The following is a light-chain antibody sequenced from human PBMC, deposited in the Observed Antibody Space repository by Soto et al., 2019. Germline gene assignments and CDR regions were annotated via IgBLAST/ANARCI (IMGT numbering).Light chain of an antibody. CDR1: QSVSSSY. CDR3: QQYGSSPHT. V-gene: IGKV3-20*01. J-gene: IGKJ2*01. Sequence: EIVLTQSPGTLSLSPGERATLSCRASQSVSSSYLAWYQHKPGQAPRLLIYGASSRATGIPDRFSGSGSGKDFTLTSSRLEPEDFAVYYCQQYGSSPHTFGQGTKLEIK. CDR2: GAS.